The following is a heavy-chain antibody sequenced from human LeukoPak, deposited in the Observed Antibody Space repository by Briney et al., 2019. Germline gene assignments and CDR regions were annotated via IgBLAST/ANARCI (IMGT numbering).Heavy chain of an antibody. V-gene: IGHV3-9*01. CDR2: ISWNSGSI. CDR1: GFTFDDYA. CDR3: AKGALAYCGGDCYSENDY. D-gene: IGHD2-21*02. J-gene: IGHJ4*02. Sequence: GGSLRLSCAASGFTFDDYAMHWVRQAPGKGLEWVSGISWNSGSIGYADSVKGRFTISRDNAKNSLYLQMNSLRAEDTALYYCAKGALAYCGGDCYSENDYWGQGTLVTVSS.